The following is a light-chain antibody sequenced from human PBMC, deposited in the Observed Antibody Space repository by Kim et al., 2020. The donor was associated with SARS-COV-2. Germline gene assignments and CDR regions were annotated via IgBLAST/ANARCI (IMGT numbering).Light chain of an antibody. V-gene: IGKV3-11*01. Sequence: SAGELATLSCRASQIVSSSLAWYQQKPGQAPRLLINDASNRATGIPARFSGSGSGTDFTLTISSLEPEDFAVYYCQQRSNWPPITFGQGTRLEIK. J-gene: IGKJ5*01. CDR3: QQRSNWPPIT. CDR1: QIVSSS. CDR2: DAS.